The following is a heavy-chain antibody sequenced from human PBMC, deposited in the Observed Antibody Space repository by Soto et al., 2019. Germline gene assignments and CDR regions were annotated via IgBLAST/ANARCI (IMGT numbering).Heavy chain of an antibody. CDR2: IYWNDDK. CDR1: GFSLSTSGVG. J-gene: IGHJ5*02. Sequence: DSGPTLVNPTQTLTLTCTFSGFSLSTSGVGVGWIRQPPGKALEWLALIYWNDDKRYSPSLKSRLTITKDTSKNQVVLTMTNMDPVDTATYYCAHTPREATIIGVWWFDPWGQGTLVTVSS. V-gene: IGHV2-5*01. D-gene: IGHD5-12*01. CDR3: AHTPREATIIGVWWFDP.